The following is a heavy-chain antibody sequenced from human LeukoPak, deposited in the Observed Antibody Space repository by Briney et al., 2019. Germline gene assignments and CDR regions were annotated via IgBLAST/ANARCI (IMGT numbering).Heavy chain of an antibody. CDR2: GDYSGGT. J-gene: IGHJ6*03. CDR3: ARRWYYYYYMDV. D-gene: IGHD4-23*01. V-gene: IGHV4-39*07. Sequence: SETLSLTCTVSGDSFTSVTDYWAWIRQPPGKGLEWIASGDYSGGTYYNPSLESRVAISADMSKNQISLKLSSVTAADTAVYFCARRWYYYYYMDVWGKGTTVTVSS. CDR1: GDSFTSVTDY.